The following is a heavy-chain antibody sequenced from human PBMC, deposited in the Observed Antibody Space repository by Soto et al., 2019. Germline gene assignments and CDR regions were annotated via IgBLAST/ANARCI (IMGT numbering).Heavy chain of an antibody. V-gene: IGHV3-30*03. J-gene: IGHJ1*01. CDR3: ATDGYGDYSCGY. CDR1: GFTFSSYG. Sequence: PGGSLRLSCAASGFTFSSYGMHWVRQAPGKGLEWVAVISYDGSNKYYADSVKGRFTISRDNSKNTLYLQMNSLRAEDTAVYYCATDGYGDYSCGYWGQGTRVTVSS. D-gene: IGHD4-17*01. CDR2: ISYDGSNK.